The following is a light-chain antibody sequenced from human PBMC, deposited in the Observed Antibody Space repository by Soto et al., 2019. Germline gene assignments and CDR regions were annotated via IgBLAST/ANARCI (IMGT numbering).Light chain of an antibody. J-gene: IGLJ1*01. CDR1: DTDVGQDKS. CDR2: EVT. V-gene: IGLV2-14*01. CDR3: VSYTDTDTLV. Sequence: QSVLTQPASVFGSRGQSIIISCVGRDTDVGQDKSVSWYQQGPGQAPKLLIFEVTNRPSGVSKRFSGSRSGNTASLTISGLQPDDEGDYFCVSYTDTDTLVFGTGTKVTVL.